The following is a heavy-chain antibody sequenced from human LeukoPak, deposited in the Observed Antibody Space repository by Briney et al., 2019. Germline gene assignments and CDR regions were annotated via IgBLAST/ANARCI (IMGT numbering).Heavy chain of an antibody. D-gene: IGHD3-10*01. CDR3: ARSRITGYYYGSGSYLDY. CDR1: GYTFTNYG. CDR2: ISAYNGNA. J-gene: IGHJ4*02. V-gene: IGHV1-18*01. Sequence: ASVKVSCKASGYTFTNYGINWVRQAPGQGLEWMGWISAYNGNANYAQKLQGRVTMTTDTSTTTAYMELRSLRSDDTAVYYCARSRITGYYYGSGSYLDYWGQGTLVTVSS.